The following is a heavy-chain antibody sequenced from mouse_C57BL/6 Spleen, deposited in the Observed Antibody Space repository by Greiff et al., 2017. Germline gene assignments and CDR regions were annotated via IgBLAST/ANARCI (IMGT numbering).Heavy chain of an antibody. Sequence: VKLQESGAELVRPGASVTLSCKASGYTFTDYDMHWVKQTPVHGLEWIGAIDPETGGTAYTQKFKGKAILTADKSSSTAYMELRSLTSEDSAVYYCTRGCNFHFDYWGQGTTLTVSS. CDR2: IDPETGGT. CDR1: GYTFTDYD. D-gene: IGHD2-1*01. J-gene: IGHJ2*01. CDR3: TRGCNFHFDY. V-gene: IGHV1-15*01.